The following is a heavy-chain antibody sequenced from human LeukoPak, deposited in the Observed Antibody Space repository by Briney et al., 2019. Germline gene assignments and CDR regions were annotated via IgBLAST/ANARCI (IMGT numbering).Heavy chain of an antibody. D-gene: IGHD2-8*01. V-gene: IGHV1-8*01. CDR3: ARTSSETNKLDGHWPVSDY. CDR1: GYTFTGYD. Sequence: ASVMVSSKASGYTFTGYDINWVRQVTGQGLEWMGWMNFDSGNTAYTQKFQGRVTMTRDTSITTAYMELSSLRPEDTAVYYCARTSSETNKLDGHWPVSDYWGQGTLVTVSS. J-gene: IGHJ4*02. CDR2: MNFDSGNT.